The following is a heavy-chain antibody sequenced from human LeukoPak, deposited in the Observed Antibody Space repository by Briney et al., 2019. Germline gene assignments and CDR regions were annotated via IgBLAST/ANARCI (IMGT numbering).Heavy chain of an antibody. D-gene: IGHD3-22*01. CDR3: ARRYYYDSSGYYRGSDAFDI. J-gene: IGHJ3*02. V-gene: IGHV3-30-3*01. CDR2: ISYDGSNK. Sequence: GGSLRLSCAASGFTFSSYAMHWVRQAPGKGLEWVAVISYDGSNKYYADSVKGRFTIPRDNSKNTLYLQMNSLRAEDTAVYYCARRYYYDSSGYYRGSDAFDIWGQGTMVTVSS. CDR1: GFTFSSYA.